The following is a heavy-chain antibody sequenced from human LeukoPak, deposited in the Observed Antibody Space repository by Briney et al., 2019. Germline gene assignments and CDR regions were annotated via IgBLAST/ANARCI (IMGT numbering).Heavy chain of an antibody. J-gene: IGHJ4*02. CDR2: IKQDGSEK. D-gene: IGHD6-6*01. Sequence: PGGSLRLSCAASGFTFSSYAMHWVRQAPGKGLEWVANIKQDGSEKYYVDSVKGRFTISRDNAKNSLYLQMNSLRAEDTAVYYCASWDSSSSRFDYWGQGTLVTVSS. V-gene: IGHV3-7*01. CDR1: GFTFSSYA. CDR3: ASWDSSSSRFDY.